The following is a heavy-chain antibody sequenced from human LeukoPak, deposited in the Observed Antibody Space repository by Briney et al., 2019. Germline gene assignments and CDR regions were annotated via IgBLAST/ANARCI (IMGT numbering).Heavy chain of an antibody. J-gene: IGHJ4*02. CDR2: FHNSGTS. D-gene: IGHD3-16*01. CDR1: DDSISDYY. V-gene: IGHV4-59*01. CDR3: TRGAGWLIDY. Sequence: SETLSLTCTVSDDSISDYYRGWIRQLPGKGLEWIGYFHNSGTSTYNPSLKSRVTISADTSKNQFSLKLNSLTTADTAVYYCTRGAGWLIDYWGQGILVTVPS.